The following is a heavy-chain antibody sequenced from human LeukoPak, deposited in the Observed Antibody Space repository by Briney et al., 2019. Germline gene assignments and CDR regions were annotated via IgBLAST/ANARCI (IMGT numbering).Heavy chain of an antibody. J-gene: IGHJ4*02. CDR1: GFTVSSNY. Sequence: GGSLRLSCAASGFTVSSNYMGWVRQAPGKGLEWVSAISGSGGSTYYADSVKGRFTISRDNSKNTLYLQMNSLRADDTAVYYCAKDRQWLGVFDYWGQGTLVTVSS. CDR2: ISGSGGST. V-gene: IGHV3-23*01. D-gene: IGHD6-19*01. CDR3: AKDRQWLGVFDY.